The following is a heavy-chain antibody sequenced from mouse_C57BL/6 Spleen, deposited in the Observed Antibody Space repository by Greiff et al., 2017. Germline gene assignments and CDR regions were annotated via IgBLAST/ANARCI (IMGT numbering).Heavy chain of an antibody. Sequence: QVQLKESGPELVKPGASVKISCKASGYAFSSSWMNWVKQRPGKGLEWIGRIYPGDGDTNYNGKFKGKATLTADKSSSTAYMQLSSLTSEDSAVYFCAGYDSYYFDYWGQGTTLTVSS. CDR1: GYAFSSSW. CDR2: IYPGDGDT. V-gene: IGHV1-82*01. CDR3: AGYDSYYFDY. D-gene: IGHD2-4*01. J-gene: IGHJ2*01.